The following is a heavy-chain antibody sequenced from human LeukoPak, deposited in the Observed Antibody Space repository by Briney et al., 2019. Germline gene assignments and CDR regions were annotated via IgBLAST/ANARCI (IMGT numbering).Heavy chain of an antibody. V-gene: IGHV3-30*18. CDR2: ISYDGSNK. CDR1: GFTFSSYG. D-gene: IGHD3-9*01. J-gene: IGHJ4*02. Sequence: GGSLRLSCAASGFTFSSYGMHWVRRAPGKGLEWVAVISYDGSNKYYADSVKGRLTISRDNSKNTLYLQMNSLRAEDTAVYYCAKGGRYFDWLLALWGQGTLVTVSS. CDR3: AKGGRYFDWLLAL.